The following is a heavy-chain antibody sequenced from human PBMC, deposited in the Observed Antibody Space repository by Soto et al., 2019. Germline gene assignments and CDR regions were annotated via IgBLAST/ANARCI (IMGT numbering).Heavy chain of an antibody. CDR1: GFTFSSYG. V-gene: IGHV3-30*18. CDR2: ISYDGSNK. CDR3: AKGGEDYYDSSGYCNYFDY. D-gene: IGHD3-22*01. J-gene: IGHJ4*02. Sequence: PGGSLRLSCAASGFTFSSYGMHWVRQAPGKGLEWVAVISYDGSNKYYADSVKGRFTISRDNSKNTLYLQMNSLRAEDTAVYYCAKGGEDYYDSSGYCNYFDYWGQGTLVTVSS.